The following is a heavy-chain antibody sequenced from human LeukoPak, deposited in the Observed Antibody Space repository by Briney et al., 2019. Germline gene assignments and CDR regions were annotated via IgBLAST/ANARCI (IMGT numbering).Heavy chain of an antibody. CDR1: GGSISSSSYY. D-gene: IGHD6-19*01. CDR3: ARDGRAGSLFAY. CDR2: IYYSGST. Sequence: PSETLSLTCTASGGSISSSSYYWGWIRQPPGKGLEWIGSIYYSGSTNYNPSLKSRVTISVDTSKNQFSLKLSSVTAADTAIYYCARDGRAGSLFAYWGQGTLVTVSS. V-gene: IGHV4-39*07. J-gene: IGHJ4*02.